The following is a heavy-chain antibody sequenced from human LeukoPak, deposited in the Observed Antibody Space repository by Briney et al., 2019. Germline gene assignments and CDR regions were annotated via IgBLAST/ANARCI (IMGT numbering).Heavy chain of an antibody. Sequence: GGSLRLSCAASGFTFDDYTMHWVRQAPGKGLEWVSLISWDGGSTYYADSVKGRFTISRDNSKNSLYLQMNSLRAEDTALYYCAKLVGGYSYGSYDYWGQGTLVTVSS. J-gene: IGHJ4*02. CDR3: AKLVGGYSYGSYDY. D-gene: IGHD5-18*01. CDR1: GFTFDDYT. V-gene: IGHV3-43*01. CDR2: ISWDGGST.